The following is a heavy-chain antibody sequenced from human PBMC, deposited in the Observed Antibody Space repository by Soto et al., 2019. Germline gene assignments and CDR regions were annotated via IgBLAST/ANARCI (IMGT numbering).Heavy chain of an antibody. J-gene: IGHJ6*02. CDR1: GGSIRSYY. V-gene: IGHV4-4*07. Sequence: SETLSLTCNGSGGSIRSYYWSWVRQPAGKALEWIGRVYTTGSTNYNPSLRSRVSISVDTSKNQFSLTVTSVTAADTAVYYCAREGASRFGMDIWGQGTTVTVSS. D-gene: IGHD1-26*01. CDR3: AREGASRFGMDI. CDR2: VYTTGST.